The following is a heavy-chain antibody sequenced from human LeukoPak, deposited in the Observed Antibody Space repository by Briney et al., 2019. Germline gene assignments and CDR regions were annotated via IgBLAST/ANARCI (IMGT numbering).Heavy chain of an antibody. Sequence: SETLSLTCTVSGGSISSSSYYWGWIRQPPGKGLEWIGSIYYSGSTYYNPSLKSRVTISVDASKNQFSLKLSSVTAADTAVYYCARGHYGSGSYYSRGGYFDYWGQGTLVTVSS. J-gene: IGHJ4*02. D-gene: IGHD3-10*01. V-gene: IGHV4-39*01. CDR2: IYYSGST. CDR3: ARGHYGSGSYYSRGGYFDY. CDR1: GGSISSSSYY.